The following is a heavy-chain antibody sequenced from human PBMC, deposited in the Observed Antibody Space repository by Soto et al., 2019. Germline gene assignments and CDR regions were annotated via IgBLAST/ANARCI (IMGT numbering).Heavy chain of an antibody. CDR3: AKALRYFDWLVRPWNAMDV. J-gene: IGHJ6*02. CDR2: ISSSGSTI. CDR1: GFTFSSYE. D-gene: IGHD3-9*01. V-gene: IGHV3-48*03. Sequence: PGGSLRLSCAASGFTFSSYEMNWVRQAPGKGLEWVSYISSSGSTIYYADSVKGRFTISRDNAKNSLFLQMNSLRAEDTAVYYCAKALRYFDWLVRPWNAMDVWGQGTTVTVSS.